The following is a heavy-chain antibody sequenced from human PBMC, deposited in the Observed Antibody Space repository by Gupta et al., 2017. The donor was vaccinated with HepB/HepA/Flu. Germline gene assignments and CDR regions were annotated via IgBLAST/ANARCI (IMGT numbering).Heavy chain of an antibody. CDR2: VYWSGKT. J-gene: IGHJ4*02. CDR1: GASIKAGHFY. V-gene: IGHV4-39*01. Sequence: QLQLQESGPGLVKPSETLSLTCTASGASIKAGHFYSAWIRQFPGKALEWIGDVYWSGKTFYNPSLESRVAISIDTSKNQFSLKLTSVTAADTAMYYCARHARGWYFDNWGQGMLVTVSS. CDR3: ARHARGWYFDN.